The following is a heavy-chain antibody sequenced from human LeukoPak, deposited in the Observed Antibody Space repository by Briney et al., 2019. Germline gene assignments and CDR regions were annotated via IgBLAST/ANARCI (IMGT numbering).Heavy chain of an antibody. Sequence: HPGGSLRLSCAASGFTFSSYAMSWVRQAPGKGLEWVSAISGSGGSTYYADSVKGRFTISRDNSKNTLYLQMNSLRAEDTAVYYCAKTLWFGESGYFDYWGQGTLVTVSS. D-gene: IGHD3-10*01. CDR2: ISGSGGST. J-gene: IGHJ4*02. V-gene: IGHV3-23*01. CDR3: AKTLWFGESGYFDY. CDR1: GFTFSSYA.